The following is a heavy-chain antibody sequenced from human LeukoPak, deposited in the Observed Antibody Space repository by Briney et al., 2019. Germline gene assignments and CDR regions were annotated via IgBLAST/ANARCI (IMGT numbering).Heavy chain of an antibody. CDR3: AREGSMDYGDYVGY. J-gene: IGHJ4*02. CDR1: GFTFSSYW. V-gene: IGHV3-7*01. Sequence: GGSLRLSCAASGFTFSSYWMSWVRQAPGKGLEWVANIKQDGSEKDYVDSVKGRFTISRDNAKNSLYLQMNSLRAEDTAVYYCAREGSMDYGDYVGYWGQGTLVTVSS. D-gene: IGHD4-17*01. CDR2: IKQDGSEK.